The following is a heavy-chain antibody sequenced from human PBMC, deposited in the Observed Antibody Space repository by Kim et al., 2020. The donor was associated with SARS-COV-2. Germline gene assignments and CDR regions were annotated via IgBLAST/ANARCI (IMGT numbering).Heavy chain of an antibody. CDR3: ARGAIGDY. Sequence: GSLRLSCAASGFNLNDHYIDWVRQAPGKGLEWVVRSRDKTNSYTTDYAASVKGRFSISRDDSNNSLYLQMNSLKIEDTAVYYCARGAIGDYWGQGTLVT. CDR1: GFNLNDHY. V-gene: IGHV3-72*01. CDR2: SRDKTNSYTT. D-gene: IGHD3-16*01. J-gene: IGHJ4*02.